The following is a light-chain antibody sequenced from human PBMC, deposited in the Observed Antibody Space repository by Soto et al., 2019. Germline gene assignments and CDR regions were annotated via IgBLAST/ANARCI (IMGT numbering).Light chain of an antibody. CDR2: GAS. Sequence: EIGLTQSPGTLSLSPGERDTLSCRARQSVSSSYLAWYQQKPGQAPRLLIYGASSRATGIPDRFSGSWSGTDFPLTISRLEPEDFAVYYCKQYGSSPLFTFGHRTKVDIK. CDR1: QSVSSSY. V-gene: IGKV3-20*01. CDR3: KQYGSSPLFT. J-gene: IGKJ3*01.